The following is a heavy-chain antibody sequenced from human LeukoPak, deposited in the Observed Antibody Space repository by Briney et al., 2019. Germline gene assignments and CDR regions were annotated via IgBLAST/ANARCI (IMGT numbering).Heavy chain of an antibody. CDR2: IYPDGSP. D-gene: IGHD1-7*01. V-gene: IGHV3-53*01. Sequence: GGFLRLSCAASGFTVSGSYMSWVRQTPGKGLEWVSVIYPDGSPYYADSMKGRFTLSRDNSKNTVSLQMNSLRAEDTAVYYCASESGTTNGGLDYWGQGTLVTVSS. CDR1: GFTVSGSY. J-gene: IGHJ4*02. CDR3: ASESGTTNGGLDY.